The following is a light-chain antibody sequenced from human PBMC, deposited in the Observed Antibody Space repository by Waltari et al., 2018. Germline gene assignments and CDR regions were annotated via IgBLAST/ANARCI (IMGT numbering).Light chain of an antibody. CDR2: GTS. J-gene: IGKJ1*01. V-gene: IGKV3-20*01. CDR3: QQYGSPTWT. CDR1: QAIRANY. Sequence: EIVLLQSPGTLSLSPGERVTLPCRASQAIRANYLAWYQHKPGQAPRRLIYGTSTRAPGIPDRFVGSGSGTDFTLTISRLEPEDCAVYYCQQYGSPTWTFGQGSKVEIK.